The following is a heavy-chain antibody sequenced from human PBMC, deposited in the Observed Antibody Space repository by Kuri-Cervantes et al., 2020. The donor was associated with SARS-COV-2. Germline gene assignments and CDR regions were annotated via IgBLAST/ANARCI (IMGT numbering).Heavy chain of an antibody. Sequence: GESLKISCAASGFTFSSYAMHWVRQAPGKGLEWVGRIKSKTDGGTTDYAAPVKGRFTISRDDSKNTLYLQMNSLKTEDTAVYYCTTESDWSGGGYYYYGMDVWGQGTTVTVSS. V-gene: IGHV3-15*07. CDR2: IKSKTDGGTT. D-gene: IGHD3-16*01. J-gene: IGHJ6*02. CDR1: GFTFSSYA. CDR3: TTESDWSGGGYYYYGMDV.